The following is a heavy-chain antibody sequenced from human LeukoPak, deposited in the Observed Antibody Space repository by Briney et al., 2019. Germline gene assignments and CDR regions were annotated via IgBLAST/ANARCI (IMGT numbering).Heavy chain of an antibody. J-gene: IGHJ4*02. CDR2: IIPTLGIA. V-gene: IGHV1-69*04. Sequence: GASVKVSCKASGGTFSSYAISWVRQAPGQGLEWMGRIIPTLGIANYAQKFQGRVTITADKSTSTAYMELSSLRSEDTAVYYCARDPNYGFDYWGQGTLVTVSS. CDR3: ARDPNYGFDY. D-gene: IGHD3-10*01. CDR1: GGTFSSYA.